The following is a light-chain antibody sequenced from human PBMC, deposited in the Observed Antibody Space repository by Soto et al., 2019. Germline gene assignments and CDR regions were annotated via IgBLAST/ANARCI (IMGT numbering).Light chain of an antibody. J-gene: IGKJ1*01. Sequence: EIVLTQSPGTLSLSPGERATLSCRASQSLSSSYLAWYQQKPGQAPRLLIYGTSIRATGIPDRFSGSGSGTYFTLTITRLEPEDSAVYYCQRFGTSPPWTFGQGTKVEFK. CDR1: QSLSSSY. CDR2: GTS. V-gene: IGKV3-20*01. CDR3: QRFGTSPPWT.